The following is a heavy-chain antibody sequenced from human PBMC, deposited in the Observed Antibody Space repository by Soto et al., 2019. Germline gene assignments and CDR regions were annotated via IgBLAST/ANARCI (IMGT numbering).Heavy chain of an antibody. CDR1: GFTFSGNA. V-gene: IGHV3-30-3*01. CDR3: ARGYSYVVDY. D-gene: IGHD5-18*01. CDR2: ISYDGTDK. J-gene: IGHJ4*02. Sequence: PGGSLRLSCAASGFTFSGNAMHWVRQAPGKGLEWVALISYDGTDKYYADSVKGRFTISRDNSKSTLYLQMNSLRAEDTAVYYSARGYSYVVDYWGQGTLVTVSS.